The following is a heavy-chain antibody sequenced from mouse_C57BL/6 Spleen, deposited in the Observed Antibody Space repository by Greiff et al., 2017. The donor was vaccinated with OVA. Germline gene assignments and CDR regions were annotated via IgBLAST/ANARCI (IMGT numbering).Heavy chain of an antibody. CDR2: IDPSDSYT. Sequence: QVQLQQPGAELVMPGASVKLSCKASGYTFTSYWMHWVKQRPGQGLEWIGEIDPSDSYTNYNQKFKGKSTLTVDKSSSTAYMQLSSLTSEDSAVYYCARFDITTVGGPMDYWGQGTSVTVSS. CDR3: ARFDITTVGGPMDY. J-gene: IGHJ4*01. CDR1: GYTFTSYW. V-gene: IGHV1-69*01. D-gene: IGHD1-1*01.